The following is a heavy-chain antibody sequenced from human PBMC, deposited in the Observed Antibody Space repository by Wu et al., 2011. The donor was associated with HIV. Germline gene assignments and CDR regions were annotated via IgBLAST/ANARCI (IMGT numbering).Heavy chain of an antibody. V-gene: IGHV1-69*04. CDR2: IIPILRRP. Sequence: QVQLMQSGAEVKKPGSSVRVSCMASGGTFATYSVSWVRQAPGQGLEWMGRIIPILRRPKYAEKFQGRVTITADTSTDTAYMELSSLTSEDTAVYYCATMATIFSLSNWGQGTLVTVSS. J-gene: IGHJ4*02. CDR1: GGTFATYS. D-gene: IGHD5-24*01. CDR3: ATMATIFSLSN.